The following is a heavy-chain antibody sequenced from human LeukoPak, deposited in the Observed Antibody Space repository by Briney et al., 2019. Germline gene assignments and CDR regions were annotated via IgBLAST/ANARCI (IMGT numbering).Heavy chain of an antibody. J-gene: IGHJ4*02. V-gene: IGHV4-59*01. Sequence: SETLSLTCTVSGGSINNYYWSWIRQPPGKGLEWIGYLYYSGRTKYSPSLRSRVTISRDASETQFSLNLRSVTAADTAVYYCARYAASGVTLEHWGQGFLVTVSS. CDR3: ARYAASGVTLEH. D-gene: IGHD2-21*02. CDR2: LYYSGRT. CDR1: GGSINNYY.